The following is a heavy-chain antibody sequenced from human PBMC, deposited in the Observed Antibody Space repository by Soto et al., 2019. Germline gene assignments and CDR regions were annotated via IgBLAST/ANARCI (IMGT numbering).Heavy chain of an antibody. CDR3: ATNYCTNGVCHSYGMDV. CDR1: GFTFSSYA. CDR2: ISGSGGST. D-gene: IGHD2-8*01. V-gene: IGHV3-23*01. J-gene: IGHJ6*02. Sequence: GSLRLSCAASGFTFSSYAMSWVRQAPGKGLEWVSAISGSGGSTYYADSVKGRFTISRDNSKNTLYLQMNSLRAEDTAVYYCATNYCTNGVCHSYGMDVWGQGTTVTVSS.